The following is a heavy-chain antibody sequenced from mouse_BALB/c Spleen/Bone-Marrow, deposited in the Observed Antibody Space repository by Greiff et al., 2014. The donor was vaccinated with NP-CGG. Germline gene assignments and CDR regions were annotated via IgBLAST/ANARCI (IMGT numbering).Heavy chain of an antibody. Sequence: VQLQQSGTVLVRPGASLRMSCKASGYTFTNYWINWVKQRPGQGLEWIGAIYPGNNDAKYTQKFKAKAKLTAATSSSTADMELSSLTNEDSAVDYCAVNGNGVFAYWGQGTLVTVSA. CDR2: IYPGNNDA. V-gene: IGHV1-5*01. CDR3: AVNGNGVFAY. J-gene: IGHJ3*01. CDR1: GYTFTNYW.